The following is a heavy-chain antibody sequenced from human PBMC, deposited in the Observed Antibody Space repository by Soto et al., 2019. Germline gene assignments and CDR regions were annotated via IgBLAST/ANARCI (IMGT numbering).Heavy chain of an antibody. Sequence: GGSLRLSCVASGFIFSGSAMYWVRQAPGKGLEWVGVISPDGTNKYYVDSVKGRFSISRDDSENTLFLQMNSLRPDDRAVYYCARVDSGGGGEYWGQGSLLTVSS. J-gene: IGHJ4*02. CDR3: ARVDSGGGGEY. CDR1: GFIFSGSA. V-gene: IGHV3-30*04. CDR2: ISPDGTNK. D-gene: IGHD2-15*01.